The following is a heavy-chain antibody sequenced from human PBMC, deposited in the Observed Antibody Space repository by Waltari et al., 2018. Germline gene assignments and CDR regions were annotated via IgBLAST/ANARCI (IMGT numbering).Heavy chain of an antibody. J-gene: IGHJ5*02. Sequence: QVQLQESGPGLVKPSETLSLTCTVSGGSISSYYWSWIRQPPGKGLEWLGYIYYTGSANYDPSLKSRVTLSVDTSKNQCALKLSSGTAAGKAVYYCARAVLWFGECTFDPWGQGTLVSVSS. CDR3: ARAVLWFGECTFDP. CDR1: GGSISSYY. V-gene: IGHV4-59*01. D-gene: IGHD3-10*01. CDR2: IYYTGSA.